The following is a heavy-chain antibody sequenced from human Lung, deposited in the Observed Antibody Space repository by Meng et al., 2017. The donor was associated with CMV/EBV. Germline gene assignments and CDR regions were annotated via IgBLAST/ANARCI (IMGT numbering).Heavy chain of an antibody. J-gene: IGHJ6*02. V-gene: IGHV4-30-4*01. Sequence: SETLSLTCTVTGGSISSDDHYWSWIRQTPGKGLEWIGYIYYSGSTYYIPSLKSRVIMSVDTSKNHFSLNLTSVTAADTAVYYCSRWPLVHYNMDVWGQGTAVTVSS. CDR2: IYYSGST. CDR1: GGSISSDDHY. CDR3: SRWPLVHYNMDV. D-gene: IGHD3-16*01.